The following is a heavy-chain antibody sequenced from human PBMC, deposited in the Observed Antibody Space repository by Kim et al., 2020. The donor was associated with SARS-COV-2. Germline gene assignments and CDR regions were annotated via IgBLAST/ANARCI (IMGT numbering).Heavy chain of an antibody. Sequence: GGSLRLSCAASGFTFSSYEMNWVRQASGKGLEWVSYISSSGSTIYYADSVKGRFTISRDNAKNSLYLQMNSLRAEDTAVYYCARDKILWFGESLLYYYGMDVCGQGTTVTVSS. CDR3: ARDKILWFGESLLYYYGMDV. J-gene: IGHJ6*02. V-gene: IGHV3-48*03. CDR1: GFTFSSYE. CDR2: ISSSGSTI. D-gene: IGHD3-10*01.